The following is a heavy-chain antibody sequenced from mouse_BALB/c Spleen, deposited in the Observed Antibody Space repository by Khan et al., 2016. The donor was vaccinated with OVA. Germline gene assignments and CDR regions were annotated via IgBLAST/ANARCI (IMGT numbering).Heavy chain of an antibody. CDR3: ARNREPDYFDY. CDR2: IWAGGST. CDR1: GFSLTSYG. J-gene: IGHJ2*01. Sequence: QMQLEESGPGLVAPSQSLSITCTVSGFSLTSYGVHWVRQPPGKGLAWLGVIWAGGSTNYNSALMSRLSISKDNSKSQVFLKMNSLQTDDTAMYFCARNREPDYFDYWGQGTTLTVSS. V-gene: IGHV2-9*02.